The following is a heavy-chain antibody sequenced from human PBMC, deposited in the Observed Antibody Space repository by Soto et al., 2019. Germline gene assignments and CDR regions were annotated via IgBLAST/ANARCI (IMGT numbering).Heavy chain of an antibody. CDR2: ISGSGGST. V-gene: IGHV3-23*01. CDR1: GFTFSSYA. J-gene: IGHJ3*02. D-gene: IGHD6-19*01. Sequence: EVQLLESGGGLVQPGGSLRLSCAASGFTFSSYAMSWVRQAPGKGLEWVSAISGSGGSTYYADSVKGRFTISRDNSKNTQFLQMNSLRVEDTALYYCATNVDSSGWSAGAFDIWGQGTMVTVSS. CDR3: ATNVDSSGWSAGAFDI.